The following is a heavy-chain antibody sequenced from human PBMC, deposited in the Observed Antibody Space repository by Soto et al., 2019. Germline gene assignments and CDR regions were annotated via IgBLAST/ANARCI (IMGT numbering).Heavy chain of an antibody. CDR3: TRAAPYYDFWSGYLYYFDY. V-gene: IGHV3-49*04. J-gene: IGHJ4*02. CDR2: IRSKACGGTT. Sequence: GGSLRLSCTASGFTFGDYAMSWVRQAPGKGLEWVGFIRSKACGGTTEYAASVKGRFTISRDDSKSIAYLQMNSLKTEDTAVYYCTRAAPYYDFWSGYLYYFDYWGQGTLVTVSS. CDR1: GFTFGDYA. D-gene: IGHD3-3*01.